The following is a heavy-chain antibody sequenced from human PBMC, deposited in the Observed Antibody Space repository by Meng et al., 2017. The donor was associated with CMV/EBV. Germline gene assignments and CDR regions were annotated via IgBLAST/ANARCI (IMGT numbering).Heavy chain of an antibody. CDR2: ISSSGSTI. CDR3: ARARVPAAIGAINWFDP. Sequence: GGSLRLSCAASGFTFSSYWMSWVRQAPGKGLEWVSYISSSGSTIYYADSVKGRFTISRDNAKNSLYLQMNSLRAEDTAVYYCARARVPAAIGAINWFDPWGQGTLVTVSS. V-gene: IGHV3-48*04. CDR1: GFTFSSYW. D-gene: IGHD2-2*01. J-gene: IGHJ5*02.